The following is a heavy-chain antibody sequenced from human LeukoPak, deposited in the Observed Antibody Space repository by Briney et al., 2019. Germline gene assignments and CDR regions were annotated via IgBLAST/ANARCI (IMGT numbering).Heavy chain of an antibody. CDR1: GGSISGSSYY. V-gene: IGHV4-39*07. CDR3: AISTNWLPDAFDI. D-gene: IGHD2-2*01. Sequence: PSETLSLTCTVSGGSISGSSYYWGWIRQPPGKGLEWIGSIYYSGSTYYNPSLKSRVTISVDTSKNQFSLKLSSVTAADTAVYYCAISTNWLPDAFDIWGLGTMVTVSS. CDR2: IYYSGST. J-gene: IGHJ3*02.